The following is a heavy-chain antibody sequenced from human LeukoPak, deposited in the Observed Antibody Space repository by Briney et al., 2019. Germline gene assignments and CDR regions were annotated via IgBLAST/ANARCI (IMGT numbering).Heavy chain of an antibody. J-gene: IGHJ4*02. V-gene: IGHV4-59*01. CDR2: IYYSGST. D-gene: IGHD2-15*01. CDR1: GGSISSYY. CDR3: ARGPGYSSGGSCYHDY. Sequence: SETLSLTCTVSGGSISSYYWSWIRPPPGEGLEWIGYIYYSGSTNYNPSPKSRVTISVDTSKNQFSLKLRSVTAADTAVYYCARGPGYSSGGSCYHDYWGQGTLVTVSS.